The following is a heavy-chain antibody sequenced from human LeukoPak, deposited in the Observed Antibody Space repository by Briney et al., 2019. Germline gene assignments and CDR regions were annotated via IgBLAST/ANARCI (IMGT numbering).Heavy chain of an antibody. CDR2: IYYSGST. D-gene: IGHD5-12*01. Sequence: SETLSLTCTVSGGSISSSSYYWGWIRQPPGKGLEWIGSIYYSGSTYYNPSLKSRVTISVDTSKNQFSLKLSSVTAADTAVYYCASAIVATDQDPPFDFWGQGTLVTVSS. J-gene: IGHJ4*02. V-gene: IGHV4-39*07. CDR3: ASAIVATDQDPPFDF. CDR1: GGSISSSSYY.